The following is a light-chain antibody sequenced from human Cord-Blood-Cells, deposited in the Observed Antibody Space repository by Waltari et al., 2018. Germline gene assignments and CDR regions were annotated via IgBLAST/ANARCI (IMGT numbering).Light chain of an antibody. J-gene: IGLJ2*01. CDR2: DVS. V-gene: IGLV2-11*01. CDR3: CSYAGSYTLV. CDR1: SSDVGGYNS. Sequence: QSALTQPRSVSGSPGQSVTISCTGPSSDVGGYNSVSWYQQHPGKAPKLMIYDVSKRPSGFPDRFSGSKSGNPASLTISGLQAEDEADYYCCSYAGSYTLVFGGGTKLTVL.